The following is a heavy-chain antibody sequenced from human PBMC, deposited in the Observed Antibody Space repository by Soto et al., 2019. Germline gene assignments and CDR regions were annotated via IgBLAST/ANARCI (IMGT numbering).Heavy chain of an antibody. Sequence: EVQLVESGGGLIQPGGSPRLSCAASGFTVSSNYMSWVRQAPGKGLEWVSVIYSGGSTYYADSVKGRFTISRDNSKNTLYLQMNSLRAEDTAVYYCAREKRITIFGVVKTNWFDPWGQGTLVTVSS. CDR1: GFTVSSNY. CDR3: AREKRITIFGVVKTNWFDP. D-gene: IGHD3-3*01. CDR2: IYSGGST. V-gene: IGHV3-53*01. J-gene: IGHJ5*02.